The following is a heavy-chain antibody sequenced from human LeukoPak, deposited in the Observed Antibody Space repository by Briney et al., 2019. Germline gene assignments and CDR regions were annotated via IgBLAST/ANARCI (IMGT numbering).Heavy chain of an antibody. CDR1: GFTFDDYA. V-gene: IGHV3-9*01. J-gene: IGHJ4*02. CDR3: AMGAAVAVDY. Sequence: PGGSLRLSCAASGFTFDDYAMHWVRQAPGKGLEWVSGISWNSGSIGYADSVKGRFTISRDNAKNSLYLQMNSLRAEDTALYYCAMGAAVAVDYWGQGTLVTVSP. D-gene: IGHD6-19*01. CDR2: ISWNSGSI.